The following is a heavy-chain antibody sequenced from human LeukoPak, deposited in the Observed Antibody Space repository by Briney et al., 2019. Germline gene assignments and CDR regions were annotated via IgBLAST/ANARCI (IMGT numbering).Heavy chain of an antibody. V-gene: IGHV1-2*02. CDR2: INPNSGGA. D-gene: IGHD1-26*01. J-gene: IGHJ4*02. CDR1: GYTFTGYY. Sequence: GASVKVSCKASGYTFTGYYMHWVRQAPGQGLEWVGWINPNSGGANYAQKFQGRVTMTRDTSISTAYMELSSLRSEDTAVYYCARGMWEQEEFDYWGQGTLVTVSS. CDR3: ARGMWEQEEFDY.